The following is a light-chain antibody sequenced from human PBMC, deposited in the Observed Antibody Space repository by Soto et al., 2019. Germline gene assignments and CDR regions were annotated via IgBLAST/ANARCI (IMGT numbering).Light chain of an antibody. Sequence: DIVLTQSPGTLSLSPGERATLSCRASQSVSSSYLAWYQQKPGQAPRLLIYGASSGATGIPDRFSGSGSGTDFTLTISRLEPEDFAVYYCQQYGSSLLTFGQGTRLEIK. V-gene: IGKV3-20*01. CDR1: QSVSSSY. J-gene: IGKJ5*01. CDR2: GAS. CDR3: QQYGSSLLT.